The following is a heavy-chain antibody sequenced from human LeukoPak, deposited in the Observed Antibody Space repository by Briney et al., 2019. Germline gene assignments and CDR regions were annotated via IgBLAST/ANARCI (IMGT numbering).Heavy chain of an antibody. CDR3: ARTANYDILTGLAH. V-gene: IGHV3-74*01. CDR1: GFTFSSYW. J-gene: IGHJ4*02. Sequence: GGSLRLSCAASGFTFSSYWMHWVRQAPGKGLVWVSRINSDGSSTSYADSVKGRFTISRDNAKNSLYLQMNSLRAEDTAVYYCARTANYDILTGLAHWGQGTLVTVSS. D-gene: IGHD3-9*01. CDR2: INSDGSST.